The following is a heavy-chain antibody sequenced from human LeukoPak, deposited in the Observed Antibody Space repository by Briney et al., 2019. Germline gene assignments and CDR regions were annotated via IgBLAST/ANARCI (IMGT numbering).Heavy chain of an antibody. CDR3: ARRPYYGDYGYFDL. D-gene: IGHD4-17*01. Sequence: SETLSLTCTVSGGSISSSSYYWGWIRQPPGKGLEWIGSIYYSGSTYYNPSLKSRVTISVDTSKNQFSLKLSSVTAADTAVYYCARRPYYGDYGYFDLWGRGTLVSVSS. CDR1: GGSISSSSYY. V-gene: IGHV4-39*01. J-gene: IGHJ2*01. CDR2: IYYSGST.